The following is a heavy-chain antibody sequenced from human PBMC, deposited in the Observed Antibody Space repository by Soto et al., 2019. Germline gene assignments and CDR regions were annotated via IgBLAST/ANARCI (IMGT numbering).Heavy chain of an antibody. Sequence: PGGSLRLSGVASGFTFGDDTLSWFRKAPGGGLEGVSFIRSKTYGATTEYAASVKGRFTTSNEASRSIAHLQMNSLKSEATADYYCARDLASSGNDYFYGMDGWGQGTTVTVSS. V-gene: IGHV3-49*03. J-gene: IGHJ6*02. D-gene: IGHD5-12*01. CDR1: GFTFGDDT. CDR3: ARDLASSGNDYFYGMDG. CDR2: IRSKTYGATT.